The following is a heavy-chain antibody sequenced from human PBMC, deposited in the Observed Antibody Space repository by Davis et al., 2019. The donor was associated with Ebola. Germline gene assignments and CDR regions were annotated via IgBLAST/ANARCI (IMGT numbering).Heavy chain of an antibody. CDR3: ARDGYNQYYGMDV. V-gene: IGHV3-53*01. Sequence: GESLKISCAASGFTVSRNYMSWVRQAPGKGLEWVSVIYNGGSTYHADSVKGRFTIPRDNSKNTLYLQMNSLRAEDTAVYYCARDGYNQYYGMDVWGQGTAVTVSS. CDR2: IYNGGST. CDR1: GFTVSRNY. D-gene: IGHD5-24*01. J-gene: IGHJ6*02.